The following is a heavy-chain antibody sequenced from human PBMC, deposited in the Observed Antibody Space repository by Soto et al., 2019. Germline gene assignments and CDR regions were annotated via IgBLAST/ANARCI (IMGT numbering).Heavy chain of an antibody. V-gene: IGHV3-23*01. CDR1: GFTFTTYA. Sequence: EVQLLESGGGLVQPGGSLRLSCAASGFTFTTYAMSWVRQAPGKGLEWVSAISGSAGSTYYADSVKGRFTISRDNSKNTLYLQMNSVRAEDTAVYYCAKNWDTTFSSSSHWGQGTLVSVSS. CDR3: AKNWDTTFSSSSH. J-gene: IGHJ4*02. D-gene: IGHD6-6*01. CDR2: ISGSAGST.